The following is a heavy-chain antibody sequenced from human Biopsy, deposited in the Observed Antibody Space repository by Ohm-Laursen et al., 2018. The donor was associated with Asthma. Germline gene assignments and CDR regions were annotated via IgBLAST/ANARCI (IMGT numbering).Heavy chain of an antibody. V-gene: IGHV3-30*03. D-gene: IGHD3-3*01. J-gene: IGHJ4*02. CDR1: GFTFGDYC. CDR3: ASQSSGPDFWSGYYYFDY. Sequence: SLRLSCTASGFTFGDYCMSWVRQVPGQGLEWVAVISCDGSNKYYADSVKGRFTISRDNSKNTLYLQMNSLRAEDTAVYYCASQSSGPDFWSGYYYFDYWGQGTLVTVSS. CDR2: ISCDGSNK.